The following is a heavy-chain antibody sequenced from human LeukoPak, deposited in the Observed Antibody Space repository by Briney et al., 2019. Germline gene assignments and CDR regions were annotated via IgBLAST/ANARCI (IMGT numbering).Heavy chain of an antibody. Sequence: GGSLRLSCATSGFSFSSYAISWVRHAPGKGLEWVSAMSSSDDGRYYAASVSGRFTISRDTSRSTLYLQMNSLRAEDTAVYYCAKGVVVAPDVTPFDYWDQGTLVTVSS. D-gene: IGHD2-2*01. V-gene: IGHV3-23*01. J-gene: IGHJ4*02. CDR2: MSSSDDGR. CDR1: GFSFSSYA. CDR3: AKGVVVAPDVTPFDY.